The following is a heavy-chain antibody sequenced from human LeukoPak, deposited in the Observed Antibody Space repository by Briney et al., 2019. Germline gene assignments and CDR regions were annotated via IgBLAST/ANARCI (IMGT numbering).Heavy chain of an antibody. Sequence: GGSLRLSCAASRFTFSDYYMSWVRQAPGKGLGWISNIAGSGETIYYADSVKGRFTISRDNANNLLFLQMNSLRAEDTAVYYCARDRRPSEYLGLHVWGQGTTVIVSS. CDR1: RFTFSDYY. J-gene: IGHJ6*02. CDR3: ARDRRPSEYLGLHV. V-gene: IGHV3-11*01. CDR2: IAGSGETI. D-gene: IGHD2-2*01.